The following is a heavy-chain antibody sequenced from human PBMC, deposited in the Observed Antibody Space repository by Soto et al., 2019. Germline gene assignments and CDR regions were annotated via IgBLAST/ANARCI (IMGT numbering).Heavy chain of an antibody. CDR3: AKDFREDYYDSSGYYGPFDY. CDR1: GFTFSSYA. Sequence: GGSLRLSCAASGFTFSSYAMSWVRQAPGKGLEWVSAISGSGGSTYYADSVKGRFTISRDNSKNTLYLQMNSPRAEDTAVYYCAKDFREDYYDSSGYYGPFDYWGQGTLVTAPQ. J-gene: IGHJ4*02. V-gene: IGHV3-23*01. CDR2: ISGSGGST. D-gene: IGHD3-22*01.